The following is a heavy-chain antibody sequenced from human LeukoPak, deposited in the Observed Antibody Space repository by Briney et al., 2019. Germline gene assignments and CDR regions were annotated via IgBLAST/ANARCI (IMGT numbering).Heavy chain of an antibody. CDR1: RFTFSTYA. CDR3: AKDRARGGTTDFDY. Sequence: GGSLRLSCAASRFTFSTYAMSWVRQAPGKGLEWVSAISGSADSTYYADSVKGQFAISRDNSKNTLYLQMNSLRAEDTAVYFCAKDRARGGTTDFDYWGQGTLVTVSS. D-gene: IGHD1-7*01. V-gene: IGHV3-23*01. CDR2: ISGSADST. J-gene: IGHJ4*02.